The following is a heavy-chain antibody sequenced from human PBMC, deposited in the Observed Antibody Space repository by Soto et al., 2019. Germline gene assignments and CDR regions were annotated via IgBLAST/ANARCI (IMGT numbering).Heavy chain of an antibody. CDR2: IIPIFGTA. CDR1: GGTFSSCA. Sequence: ASWKVSCKDSGGTFSSCARSWVRQAPRQGLEWMGGIIPIFGTANYAQKFQGRVTITADESTSTAYMELSSLRSEDTAVYYCARDYSIYYDSSGYSYYFDYWGQGTLVTVSS. J-gene: IGHJ4*02. V-gene: IGHV1-69*13. D-gene: IGHD3-22*01. CDR3: ARDYSIYYDSSGYSYYFDY.